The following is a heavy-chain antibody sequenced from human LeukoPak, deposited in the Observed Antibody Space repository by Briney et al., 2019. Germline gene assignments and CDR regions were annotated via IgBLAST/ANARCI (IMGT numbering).Heavy chain of an antibody. Sequence: ASVKLSCKASGYSFTNYYLHWVRQAPGQGLEWMGLINPNSGGTNYAQKFQGRVTMTRNTSISTAYMELSSLRSEDTAVYYCARERNYYGSGSINYYYYYMDVWGKGTTVTISS. CDR3: ARERNYYGSGSINYYYYYMDV. CDR1: GYSFTNYY. D-gene: IGHD3-10*01. V-gene: IGHV1-2*02. J-gene: IGHJ6*03. CDR2: INPNSGGT.